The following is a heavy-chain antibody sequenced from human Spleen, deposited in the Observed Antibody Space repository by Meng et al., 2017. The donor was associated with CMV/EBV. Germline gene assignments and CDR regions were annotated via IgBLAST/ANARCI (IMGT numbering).Heavy chain of an antibody. CDR3: ARDLFCSSDNCDDAFNI. J-gene: IGHJ3*02. CDR1: GYTFTGYY. V-gene: IGHV1-2*02. CDR2: INPNSGGT. D-gene: IGHD6-25*01. Sequence: ASVKVSCKASGYTFTGYYMHWVRQAPGQGLEWMGWINPNSGGTNYAQKLQGRVTMTTDTSTSTAYMELRSLRSDDTALYYCARDLFCSSDNCDDAFNIWGQGTMVTVSS.